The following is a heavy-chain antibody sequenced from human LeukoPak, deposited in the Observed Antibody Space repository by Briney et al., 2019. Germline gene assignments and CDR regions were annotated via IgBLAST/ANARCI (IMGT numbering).Heavy chain of an antibody. D-gene: IGHD6-13*01. V-gene: IGHV4-59*01. CDR1: GGSISSYY. CDR2: IYYSGST. CDR3: ARYPRIAAAGHYFDY. J-gene: IGHJ4*02. Sequence: SETLSPTCTVSGGSISSYYWSWIRQPPGKGLEWIGYIYYSGSTNYNPSLKSRVTISVDTSKNQFSLKLSSVTAADTAVYYCARYPRIAAAGHYFDYWGQGTLVTVSS.